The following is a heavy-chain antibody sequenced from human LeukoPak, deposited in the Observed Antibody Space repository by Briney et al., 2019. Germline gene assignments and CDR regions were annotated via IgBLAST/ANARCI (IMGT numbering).Heavy chain of an antibody. J-gene: IGHJ4*02. Sequence: GGSLRLSCAASGFTFSSYGMHWVRQAPGKGLEWVAFIRYDGSNKYYADSVKGRFTISRDNSKNTLYLQMNSLRAEDTAVYYCARGNYYGSGSYVDYWGQGTLVTVSS. CDR2: IRYDGSNK. V-gene: IGHV3-30*02. CDR1: GFTFSSYG. CDR3: ARGNYYGSGSYVDY. D-gene: IGHD3-10*01.